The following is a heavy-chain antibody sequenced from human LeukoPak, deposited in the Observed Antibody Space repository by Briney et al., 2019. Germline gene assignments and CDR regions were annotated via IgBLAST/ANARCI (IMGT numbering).Heavy chain of an antibody. CDR2: MNPNSGNT. Sequence: ASVKVSCKASGYTFTSYDINWVRQATGQGLEWMGWMNPNSGNTGYAQKFQGRVTMTRNTSISTAYMELSSLRSEDTAVYYCARGFRDRITMVRGYNWFDPWGQGTLVTVSS. CDR3: ARGFRDRITMVRGYNWFDP. J-gene: IGHJ5*02. CDR1: GYTFTSYD. V-gene: IGHV1-8*01. D-gene: IGHD3-10*01.